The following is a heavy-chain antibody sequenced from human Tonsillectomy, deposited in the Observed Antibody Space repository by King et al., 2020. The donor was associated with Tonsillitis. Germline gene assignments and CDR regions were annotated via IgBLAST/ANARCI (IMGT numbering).Heavy chain of an antibody. Sequence: TLKESGPVLVKPPETLTLTCTVSGFSLSNTRMGVSWIRQPPGKALEWLAHIFSNDEKSYSTSLKSRLTISRDTSKSQVVLTMTNMDPVDTATYYCARIVASGYCSGGSCYPNWFDPWGQGTLVTVSS. V-gene: IGHV2-26*01. D-gene: IGHD2-15*01. CDR1: GFSLSNTRMG. J-gene: IGHJ5*02. CDR3: ARIVASGYCSGGSCYPNWFDP. CDR2: IFSNDEK.